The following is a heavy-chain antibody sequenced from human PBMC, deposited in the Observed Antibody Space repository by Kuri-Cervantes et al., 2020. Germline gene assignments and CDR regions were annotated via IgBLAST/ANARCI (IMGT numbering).Heavy chain of an antibody. V-gene: IGHV1-18*01. CDR3: ARLKFHGAAGFYYFDY. CDR2: ISAYNGNT. CDR1: GYTFTSYG. Sequence: ASVKVSCKASGYTFTSYGNSWVRQAPGQGLEWMGWISAYNGNTNYAQKLQGRVTMTTDTSTSTAYMELRSLRSEDTAVYYCARLKFHGAAGFYYFDYWGQGTLVTVSS. J-gene: IGHJ4*02. D-gene: IGHD6-13*01.